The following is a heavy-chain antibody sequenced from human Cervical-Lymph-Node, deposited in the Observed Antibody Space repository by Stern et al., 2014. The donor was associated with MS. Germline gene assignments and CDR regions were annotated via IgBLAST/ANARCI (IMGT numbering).Heavy chain of an antibody. CDR1: GYTFDTYD. Sequence: DQLVESGGEVKKPGASVKVSCRTSGYTFDTYDITWVRQAPGQGLEWMGWINTYNGNTYYAQKLQGRVTMTTDTSTSTAYMELMSLRSDDTAVYYCARGRPSYCNAGNCDEPSEFWGQGTLVTVST. CDR3: ARGRPSYCNAGNCDEPSEF. CDR2: INTYNGNT. J-gene: IGHJ4*02. D-gene: IGHD2-15*01. V-gene: IGHV1-18*01.